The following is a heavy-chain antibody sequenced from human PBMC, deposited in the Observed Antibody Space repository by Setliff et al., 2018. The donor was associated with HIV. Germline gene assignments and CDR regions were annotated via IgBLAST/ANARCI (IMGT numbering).Heavy chain of an antibody. CDR3: ARARTDYYDRRRRSHYYIDV. CDR1: GYTFTNYD. D-gene: IGHD3-22*01. V-gene: IGHV1-8*02. Sequence: ASVKVSCKPSGYTFTNYDINWVRQAAGQGLEWMGWMNPDSRNTGYAQRFEGSVTMTWDTSISTAYMELNNVKLEDTAIYYCARARTDYYDRRRRSHYYIDVWARGATVTVAS. J-gene: IGHJ6*03. CDR2: MNPDSRNT.